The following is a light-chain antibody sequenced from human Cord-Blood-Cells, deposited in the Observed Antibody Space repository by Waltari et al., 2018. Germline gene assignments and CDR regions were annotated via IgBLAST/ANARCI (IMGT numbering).Light chain of an antibody. J-gene: IGKJ3*01. CDR2: GAS. V-gene: IGKV3-20*01. CDR1: QSVSSSY. CDR3: QQYGSSPFT. Sequence: EIVLTQSPGPLSLSPGERVTLSCRASQSVSSSYLAWYQQKPGQAPRLLIYGASSRATGIPDRFSGSGSGTDFTLTISRLEPEDFAVYYCQQYGSSPFTFGPGTKVDIK.